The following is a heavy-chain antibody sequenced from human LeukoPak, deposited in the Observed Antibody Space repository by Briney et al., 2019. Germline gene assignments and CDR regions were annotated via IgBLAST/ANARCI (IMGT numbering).Heavy chain of an antibody. Sequence: ASATVSCKASGYTFTSYGISWVRQAPGQGLEWMGWISAYNGNTNCAQKLQGRVTITTDTSRSTAYMELRSLRSEDTAVYYCARGPPQLELLDYWGQGTLVTVSS. CDR3: ARGPPQLELLDY. J-gene: IGHJ4*02. CDR1: GYTFTSYG. D-gene: IGHD1-1*01. V-gene: IGHV1-18*01. CDR2: ISAYNGNT.